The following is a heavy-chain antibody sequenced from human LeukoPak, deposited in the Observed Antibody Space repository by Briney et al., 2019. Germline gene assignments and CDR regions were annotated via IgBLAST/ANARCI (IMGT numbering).Heavy chain of an antibody. D-gene: IGHD3-22*01. J-gene: IGHJ3*02. CDR3: AREPYYYDSSGPGAFDI. CDR1: GGSFSGYC. CDR2: IYHSGST. V-gene: IGHV4-38-2*02. Sequence: SETLSLTCAVYGGSFSGYCWGWIRQPPGKGLEWIGSIYHSGSTYYNPSLKSRVTISVDTSKNQFSLKLSSVTAADTAVYYCAREPYYYDSSGPGAFDIWGQGTMVTVSS.